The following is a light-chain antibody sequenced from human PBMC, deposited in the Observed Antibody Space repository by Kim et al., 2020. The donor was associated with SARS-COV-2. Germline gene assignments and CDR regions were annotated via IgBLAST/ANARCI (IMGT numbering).Light chain of an antibody. CDR1: SIGSKS. V-gene: IGLV3-21*04. J-gene: IGLJ3*02. CDR3: QVWDSSSDHPV. CDR2: YDS. Sequence: APGKAASITCGGNSIGSKSVHWYQQKPGQAPVLVIYYDSDRPSGIPERFSGSNSGNTATLTISRVEAGDEADYYCQVWDSSSDHPVFGGGTQLTVL.